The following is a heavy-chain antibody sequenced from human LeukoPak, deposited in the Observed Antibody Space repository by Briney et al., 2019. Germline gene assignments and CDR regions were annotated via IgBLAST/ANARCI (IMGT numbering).Heavy chain of an antibody. V-gene: IGHV3-23*01. CDR3: AKPPGHCSSTSCPTDY. CDR1: GFTFSSYA. J-gene: IGHJ4*02. Sequence: GSLRLSCAASGFTFSSYAMSWVRQAPRKGLEWVSAISGSGGSTYYADSVKGRFTISRDNSKNTLYLQMNSLRAEDTAVYYCAKPPGHCSSTSCPTDYWGQGTLVTVSS. CDR2: ISGSGGST. D-gene: IGHD2-2*01.